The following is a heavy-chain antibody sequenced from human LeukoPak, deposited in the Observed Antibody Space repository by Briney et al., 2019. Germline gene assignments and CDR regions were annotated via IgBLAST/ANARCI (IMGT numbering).Heavy chain of an antibody. CDR3: ATGKTVVVPAAYQY. CDR1: GYTLTELS. V-gene: IGHV1-24*01. CDR2: FDPEDGET. J-gene: IGHJ4*02. Sequence: ASVKVSCKVSGYTLTELSMHWVRQAPGKGLEWMGGFDPEDGETIYAQKFQGRVTMTEDTSTDTAYMELSSLRSEDTAVYYCATGKTVVVPAAYQYWGQGTLVTVSS. D-gene: IGHD2-2*01.